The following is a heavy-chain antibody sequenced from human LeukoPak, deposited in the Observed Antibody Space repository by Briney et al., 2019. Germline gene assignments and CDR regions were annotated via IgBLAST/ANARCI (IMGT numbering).Heavy chain of an antibody. CDR1: GGSISSYY. J-gene: IGHJ5*02. CDR3: ARGRIVVVPADDYWFDP. V-gene: IGHV4-59*12. CDR2: IYYSGSA. Sequence: SETLSLTCTVSGGSISSYYWSWIRQPPGKGLEWIGYIYYSGSANYNPSLKSRVTISVDRSKNQFSLKLSSVTAADTAVYYCARGRIVVVPADDYWFDPWGQGTLVTVSS. D-gene: IGHD2-2*01.